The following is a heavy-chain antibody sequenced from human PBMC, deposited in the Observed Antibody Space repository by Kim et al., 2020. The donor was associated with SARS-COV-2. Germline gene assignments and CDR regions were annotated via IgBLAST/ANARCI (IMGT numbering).Heavy chain of an antibody. Sequence: GGSLRLSCAASGFTVSSNYMSWVRQAPGKGLEWVSVIYSGGSTHYADSVKGRFTISRDNSKNTLYLQMNSLRAEDTAVYYCARGSPYGTGGYSHFDYWGQGTLVTVSS. CDR2: IYSGGST. D-gene: IGHD2-8*02. CDR1: GFTVSSNY. V-gene: IGHV3-66*01. J-gene: IGHJ4*02. CDR3: ARGSPYGTGGYSHFDY.